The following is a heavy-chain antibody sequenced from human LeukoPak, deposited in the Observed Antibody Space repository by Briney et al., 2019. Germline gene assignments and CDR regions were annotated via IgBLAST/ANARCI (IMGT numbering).Heavy chain of an antibody. D-gene: IGHD3-3*01. Sequence: GGSLRLSCAASGFTFSSYSMNWVRQAPGKGLEWVSSISSSSSYIYYADSVKGRFTISRDNAKNSLYLQMNSLRAEDTAVYYCARDYPGYYDFWSGYYDYYYYYMDVWGKGTTVTVSS. V-gene: IGHV3-21*01. CDR2: ISSSSSYI. CDR1: GFTFSSYS. J-gene: IGHJ6*03. CDR3: ARDYPGYYDFWSGYYDYYYYYMDV.